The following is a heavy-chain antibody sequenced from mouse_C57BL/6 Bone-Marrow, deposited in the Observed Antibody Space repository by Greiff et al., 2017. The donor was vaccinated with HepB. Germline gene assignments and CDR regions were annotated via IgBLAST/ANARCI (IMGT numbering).Heavy chain of an antibody. CDR3: ARPTVVRYFDV. CDR1: GYTFTSYW. V-gene: IGHV1-69*01. CDR2: IDPSDSYT. D-gene: IGHD1-1*01. J-gene: IGHJ1*03. Sequence: QVQLQQPGAELVMPGASVKLSCKASGYTFTSYWMHWVQQRPGQGLEWIGEIDPSDSYTNYNQKFKGKSTLTVDKSSSTAYMQLSSLTAEDSAVYYCARPTVVRYFDVWGTGTTVTVSS.